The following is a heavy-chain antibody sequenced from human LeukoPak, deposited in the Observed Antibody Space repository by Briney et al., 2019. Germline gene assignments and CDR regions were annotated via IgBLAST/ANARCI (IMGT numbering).Heavy chain of an antibody. CDR1: GGSFSGYY. J-gene: IGHJ4*02. V-gene: IGHV4-34*01. D-gene: IGHD3-10*01. CDR2: INHSGST. CDR3: ARVYGSGSYYNHLSYPFDY. Sequence: SEPLSLTCAVYGGSFSGYYWSWIRQPPGKGLEWIGEINHSGSTNYNPSLKSRVTISVDTSKNQFSLKLSSVTAADTAVYYCARVYGSGSYYNHLSYPFDYWGQGTLVTVSS.